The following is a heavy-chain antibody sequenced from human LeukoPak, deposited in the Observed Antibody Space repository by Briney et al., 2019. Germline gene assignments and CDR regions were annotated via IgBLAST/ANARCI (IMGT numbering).Heavy chain of an antibody. CDR3: ARYGVSSSTSYIDF. CDR2: ITSDSAYI. CDR1: GFSFSTYA. V-gene: IGHV3-21*01. Sequence: GGSLRLSCAASGFSFSTYAMNWVRQAPGEGLKWVSCITSDSAYIYYADSVKGRFTISRDNAKNSLYLQMNSLRAEDTAVYYCARYGVSSSTSYIDFWGQGTLFTVSS. J-gene: IGHJ4*02. D-gene: IGHD2-2*01.